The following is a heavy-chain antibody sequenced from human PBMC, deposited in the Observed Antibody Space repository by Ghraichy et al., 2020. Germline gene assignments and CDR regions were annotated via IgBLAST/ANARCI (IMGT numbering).Heavy chain of an antibody. D-gene: IGHD3-10*01. CDR3: ATGEYSAERQKKNH. V-gene: IGHV4-34*01. CDR1: GGSFSDYF. CDR2: ISLSGST. Sequence: SQTLSLTCAVFGGSFSDYFWSWFRQPPGKRLEWIGEISLSGSTTYNPSLKSRVAISVDTSTNKFSLKVTSVTAADTAVYYCATGEYSAERQKKNHWGLGTLVTF. J-gene: IGHJ4*02.